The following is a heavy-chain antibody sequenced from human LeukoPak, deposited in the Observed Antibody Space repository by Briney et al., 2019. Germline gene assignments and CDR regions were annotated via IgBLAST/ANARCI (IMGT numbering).Heavy chain of an antibody. CDR2: ISDSDDNT. Sequence: GGSLRLSCAVSGFTFSSYGMSWVRQAPGKGLEWVSSISDSDDNTYYADSVKGRFTISRDNSKNTLYLQMNSLRAEDTAVYYCARSVAYCGGDCYPFDYWGQGTLVTVSS. CDR3: ARSVAYCGGDCYPFDY. D-gene: IGHD2-21*02. V-gene: IGHV3-23*01. J-gene: IGHJ4*02. CDR1: GFTFSSYG.